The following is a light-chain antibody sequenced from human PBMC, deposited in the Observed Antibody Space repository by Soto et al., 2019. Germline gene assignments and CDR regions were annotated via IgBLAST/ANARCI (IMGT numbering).Light chain of an antibody. CDR3: HQTYSTPQT. J-gene: IGKJ1*01. CDR1: ETVTDY. Sequence: DIQMTQAPSSLSASVGDRVTITCRAGETVTDYVDWYQHKPGKAPKLLIYSASTLQTGVPSRFSGSGSGTDFTLTITSLQPEDFGTYYCHQTYSTPQTFGQGTKVDTK. V-gene: IGKV1-39*01. CDR2: SAS.